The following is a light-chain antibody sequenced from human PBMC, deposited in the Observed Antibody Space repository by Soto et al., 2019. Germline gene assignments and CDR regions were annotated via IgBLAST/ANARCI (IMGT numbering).Light chain of an antibody. CDR2: TGY. Sequence: DIQMTQSPSYVSVSVGDRVTITCLASQGIKNWLAWYQQKPGKAHNLMIYTGYSLQSGVPSRFSGSGSGTDFTLTINSMQPEDFATYYCKQAASFQITCGNGQQRELK. J-gene: IGKJ5*01. CDR1: QGIKNW. V-gene: IGKV1D-12*01. CDR3: KQAASFQIT.